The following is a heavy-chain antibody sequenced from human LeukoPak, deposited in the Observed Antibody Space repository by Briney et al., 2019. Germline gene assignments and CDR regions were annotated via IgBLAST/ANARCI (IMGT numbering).Heavy chain of an antibody. Sequence: GGSLRLSCAASGFTFSSYGMHWVRQAPGKALEWVAVIWYGGSNKYYADSVKGRFTISRDNSKNTLYLQMNSLRAEDTAVYYCAKFSGGHDAFDIWGQGTMVTVSS. CDR2: IWYGGSNK. V-gene: IGHV3-30*02. J-gene: IGHJ3*02. CDR1: GFTFSSYG. CDR3: AKFSGGHDAFDI.